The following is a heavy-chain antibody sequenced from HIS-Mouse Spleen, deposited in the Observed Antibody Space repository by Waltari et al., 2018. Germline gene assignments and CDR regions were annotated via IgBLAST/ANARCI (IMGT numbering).Heavy chain of an antibody. CDR3: ARDRYWYFDL. V-gene: IGHV3-7*01. Sequence: EVQLVESVGGLVEHGGSLIRVCRAYGFTFCSDWMRWVGKAPGKGLEWVANIKQEGSEKYYVDSVKGRFTISRDNAKNSLYLKMNSLRAEDTAVYYCARDRYWYFDLWGRGTLVTVSS. J-gene: IGHJ2*01. CDR1: GFTFCSDW. CDR2: IKQEGSEK.